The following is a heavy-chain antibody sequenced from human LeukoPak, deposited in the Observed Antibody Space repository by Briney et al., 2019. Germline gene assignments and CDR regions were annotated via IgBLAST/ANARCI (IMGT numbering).Heavy chain of an antibody. CDR3: AKDRPPTVTPFLGAFDI. D-gene: IGHD4-17*01. CDR1: GGTFSSYA. V-gene: IGHV1-69*05. Sequence: SVKVSCKASGGTFSSYAISWLRQAPGQRLEWMGRIIPIFGTANYAQKFQGRVTITTDESTSKAYMELSSLRSEDTAVYYCAKDRPPTVTPFLGAFDIWGQGTMVTVSS. J-gene: IGHJ3*02. CDR2: IIPIFGTA.